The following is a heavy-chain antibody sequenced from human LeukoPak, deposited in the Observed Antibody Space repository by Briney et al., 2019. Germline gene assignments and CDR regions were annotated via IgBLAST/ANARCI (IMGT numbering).Heavy chain of an antibody. D-gene: IGHD3-16*02. CDR1: GFTFSSYW. Sequence: GGSLRLSCAVSGFTFSSYWMSWVRQAPGKGLEWVANIKQDASEKYLVDSVKGRFTISRDNAKNSVYLQMNSLRAEDTAVYYCASSNHGLIEGYWGQGTLVTVSS. CDR3: ASSNHGLIEGY. J-gene: IGHJ4*02. V-gene: IGHV3-7*01. CDR2: IKQDASEK.